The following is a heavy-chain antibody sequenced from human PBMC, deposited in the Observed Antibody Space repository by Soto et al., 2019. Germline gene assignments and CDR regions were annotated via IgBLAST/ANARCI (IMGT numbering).Heavy chain of an antibody. CDR2: INHSGST. Sequence: LELLSPTCAVYGAPLRGYCWGWIRQPPGTGLEWIGEINHSGSTNYNPSLKSRVTISVDTSKNQFSLKLTSVTAADTAVSYCARDKITGLFDYWGQGTLVSVSS. CDR3: ARDKITGLFDY. V-gene: IGHV4-34*01. J-gene: IGHJ4*02. CDR1: GAPLRGYC. D-gene: IGHD2-8*02.